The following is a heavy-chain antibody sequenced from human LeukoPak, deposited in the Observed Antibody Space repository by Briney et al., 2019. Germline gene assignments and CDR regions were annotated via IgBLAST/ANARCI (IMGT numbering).Heavy chain of an antibody. D-gene: IGHD3-10*01. Sequence: PGRSLRLSCAASGFTFDDYAMHWVRQAPGKGLEWVSGISWNSGSIGYADSVKGRFTISRDNAKNSLYLQMNSLRAEDTALYYCAKTDYYGSGSYQCYFDYWGQGTLVTVSS. J-gene: IGHJ4*02. V-gene: IGHV3-9*01. CDR3: AKTDYYGSGSYQCYFDY. CDR1: GFTFDDYA. CDR2: ISWNSGSI.